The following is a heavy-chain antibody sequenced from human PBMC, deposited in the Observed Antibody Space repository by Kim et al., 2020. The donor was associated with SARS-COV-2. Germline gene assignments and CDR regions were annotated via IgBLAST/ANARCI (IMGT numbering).Heavy chain of an antibody. D-gene: IGHD2-21*02. CDR3: ARDLAYCGGDCYPWEDYYGMDV. J-gene: IGHJ6*02. CDR1: GFTFSSYA. Sequence: GGSLRLSCAASGFTFSSYAMHWVRQAPGKGLEWVAVISYDGSNKSYADSVKGRFTISRDNSKNTLYLQMNSLRAEDTAVYYCARDLAYCGGDCYPWEDYYGMDVWGQGTTVTVSS. CDR2: ISYDGSNK. V-gene: IGHV3-30*04.